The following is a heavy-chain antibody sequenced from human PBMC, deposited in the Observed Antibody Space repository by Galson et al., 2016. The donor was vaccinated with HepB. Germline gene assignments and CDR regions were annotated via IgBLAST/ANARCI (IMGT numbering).Heavy chain of an antibody. CDR1: GGSIRSSTYS. D-gene: IGHD6-19*01. CDR3: AGSRYSSGWNLDAFDL. Sequence: SETLSLTCTVSGGSIRSSTYSLGWIRQTPGKGLECIGRIFYTGTTYYNPTLQSRVTLYVDTSKNPFSLKLRPVTAADTAVYFCAGSRYSSGWNLDAFDLWGQGTLVTVSA. V-gene: IGHV4-39*01. CDR2: IFYTGTT. J-gene: IGHJ3*01.